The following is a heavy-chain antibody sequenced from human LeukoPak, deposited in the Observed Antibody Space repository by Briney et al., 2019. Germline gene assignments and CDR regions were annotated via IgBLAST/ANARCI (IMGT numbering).Heavy chain of an antibody. V-gene: IGHV1-46*01. CDR3: ARDRAAAGDAFDI. Sequence: ASVKVSCKASGYTFTSYYMHWVRQPPGQGLEWMGTINPSGGSTSYAQKFQGRVTMTRDTSTSTVYMELSSLRSEDTAVYYCARDRAAAGDAFDIWGQGTMVTVSS. CDR1: GYTFTSYY. CDR2: INPSGGST. J-gene: IGHJ3*02. D-gene: IGHD6-13*01.